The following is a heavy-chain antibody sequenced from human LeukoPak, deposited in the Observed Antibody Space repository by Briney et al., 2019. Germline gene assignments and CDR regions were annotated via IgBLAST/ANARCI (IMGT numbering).Heavy chain of an antibody. V-gene: IGHV3-30*03. D-gene: IGHD3-16*02. CDR1: GFTFSSYG. J-gene: IGHJ4*02. CDR2: ISYDGSNK. Sequence: GSLRLSCAASGFTFSSYGMHWVRQAPGKGLEWVAVISYDGSNKYYADSVKGRFTISRDNSKNTLYLQMNSLRAEDTAVYYCADYDYVWGSYRQGYWGQGTLVTVSS. CDR3: ADYDYVWGSYRQGY.